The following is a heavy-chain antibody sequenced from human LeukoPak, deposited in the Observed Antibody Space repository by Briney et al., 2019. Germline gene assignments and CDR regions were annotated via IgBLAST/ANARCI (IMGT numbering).Heavy chain of an antibody. V-gene: IGHV1-69*01. D-gene: IGHD6-13*01. J-gene: IGHJ4*02. CDR2: IIPIFGTA. CDR3: AKDRVSSSWYGQYYFDY. CDR1: GGTFSSYA. Sequence: SVKVSCKASGGTFSSYAISWVRQAPGQGLEWMGGIIPIFGTANYAQKFQGRVTITADESTSTAYMELSSLRAKDTAVYYCAKDRVSSSWYGQYYFDYWGQGTLVTVSS.